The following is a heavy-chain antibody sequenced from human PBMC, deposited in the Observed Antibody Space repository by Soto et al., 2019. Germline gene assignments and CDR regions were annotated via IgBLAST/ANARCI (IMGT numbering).Heavy chain of an antibody. CDR1: GFTFSSYA. Sequence: QVQLVESGGGVVQPGRSLRLSCAASGFTFSSYAMHWVRQAPGKGLEWVAVISYDGSNKYYADSVKGRFTISRDNSKNTLYLQMNSLRAEDTAVYYGARGYSSSWYNLGFDPWGQGTLVTVSS. D-gene: IGHD6-13*01. CDR3: ARGYSSSWYNLGFDP. V-gene: IGHV3-30-3*01. J-gene: IGHJ5*02. CDR2: ISYDGSNK.